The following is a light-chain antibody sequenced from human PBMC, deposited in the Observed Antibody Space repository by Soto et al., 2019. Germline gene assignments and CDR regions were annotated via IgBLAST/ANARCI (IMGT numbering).Light chain of an antibody. J-gene: IGLJ2*01. CDR3: TVWDDSLRGRL. Sequence: QSALTQPPSASGTPGQRVTISCSGSSSNIESNFVYWYQQFPGTAPRLLIYRNNQRPSRVPDRFSGSKSGTSASLAISALRSEDEADYYCTVWDDSLRGRLFGGGTKLTVL. V-gene: IGLV1-47*01. CDR1: SSNIESNF. CDR2: RNN.